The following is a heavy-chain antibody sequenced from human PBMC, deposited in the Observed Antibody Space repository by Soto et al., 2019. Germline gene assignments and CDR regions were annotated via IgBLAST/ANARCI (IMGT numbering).Heavy chain of an antibody. V-gene: IGHV3-7*01. CDR3: ERVRPTSSGGNFES. Sequence: ELHLAESGGGLVQPGGSLRVSCTASGFTFRNYWMTWVRQAPGKGLEWVANINQNEGEKYYVDSVKGRLTISRDNAYNSRFLVMDNLRVDYAAVYFCERVRPTSSGGNFESWGQGTLVSVSS. CDR1: GFTFRNYW. D-gene: IGHD3-10*01. CDR2: INQNEGEK. J-gene: IGHJ4*02.